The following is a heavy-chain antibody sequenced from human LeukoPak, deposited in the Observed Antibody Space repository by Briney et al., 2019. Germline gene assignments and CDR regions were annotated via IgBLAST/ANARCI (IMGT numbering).Heavy chain of an antibody. D-gene: IGHD3-3*01. V-gene: IGHV1-24*01. CDR3: ATGSFDFWSGPDAFDI. CDR1: GYTLTELS. CDR2: FDPEDGET. J-gene: IGHJ3*02. Sequence: GASVKVSCKVSGYTLTELSMHWVRQAPGKGLEWMGGFDPEDGETIYAQKFQGRVTMTEDTSTDTAYMELSSLRSEDTAVYYCATGSFDFWSGPDAFDIWGQGTMVTVSS.